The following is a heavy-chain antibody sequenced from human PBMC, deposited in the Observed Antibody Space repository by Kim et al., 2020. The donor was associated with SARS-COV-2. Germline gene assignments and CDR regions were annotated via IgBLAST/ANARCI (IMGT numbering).Heavy chain of an antibody. J-gene: IGHJ4*02. CDR3: ARETLTTFDY. Sequence: TIYDADSGKGRFTISRDNAKNSLYLQMNSLRAEDTAVYYCARETLTTFDYWGQGTLVTVSS. CDR2: TI. D-gene: IGHD4-17*01. V-gene: IGHV3-48*04.